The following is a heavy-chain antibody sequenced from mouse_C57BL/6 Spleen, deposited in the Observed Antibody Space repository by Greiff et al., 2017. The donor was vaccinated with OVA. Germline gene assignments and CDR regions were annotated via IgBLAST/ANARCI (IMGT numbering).Heavy chain of an antibody. J-gene: IGHJ4*01. CDR3: ARRGYYGSSPYYAMDY. CDR1: GFTFSSYG. D-gene: IGHD1-1*01. V-gene: IGHV5-6*01. CDR2: ISSGGSYT. Sequence: EVQLQQSGGDLVKPGGSLKLSCAASGFTFSSYGMSWVRQTPDKRLEWVATISSGGSYTYYPDSVKGRFTISRDNAKNTLYLQMSSLKSEDTAMYYCARRGYYGSSPYYAMDYWGQGTSVTVSS.